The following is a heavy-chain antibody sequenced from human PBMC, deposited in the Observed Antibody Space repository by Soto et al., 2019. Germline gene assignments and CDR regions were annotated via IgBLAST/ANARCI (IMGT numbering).Heavy chain of an antibody. D-gene: IGHD2-15*01. Sequence: EVQLLESGGGLVQPGGSLRLSCAASGFTFSSYAMSWVRQAPGKGLEWVSAISGSGGSTYYADSVKGRFTISRDNSKNTLYLQINSLRAEDTAVYYCAKEGGDCSGGSCYDWFDPWGQGTLVTVSS. CDR1: GFTFSSYA. J-gene: IGHJ5*02. CDR3: AKEGGDCSGGSCYDWFDP. V-gene: IGHV3-23*01. CDR2: ISGSGGST.